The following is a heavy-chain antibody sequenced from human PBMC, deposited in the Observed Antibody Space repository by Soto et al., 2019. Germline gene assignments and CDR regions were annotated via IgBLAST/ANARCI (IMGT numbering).Heavy chain of an antibody. D-gene: IGHD3-10*01. CDR3: ARDAGGYYYYGMDV. CDR2: IIPIFGTA. Sequence: ASVKVFCKASGGTFSSYAISWVRQAPGQGLEWMGGIIPIFGTANYAQKFQGRVTITADESTSTAYMELSSLRSEDTAVYYCARDAGGYYYYGMDVWGQGTTVTVSS. CDR1: GGTFSSYA. V-gene: IGHV1-69*13. J-gene: IGHJ6*02.